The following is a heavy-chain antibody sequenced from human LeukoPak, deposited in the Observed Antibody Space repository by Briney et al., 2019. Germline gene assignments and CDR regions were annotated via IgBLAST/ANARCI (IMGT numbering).Heavy chain of an antibody. V-gene: IGHV4-34*01. CDR1: GGSFSGYY. CDR2: INHSGST. D-gene: IGHD3-3*01. Sequence: SETLSLTCAVYGGSFSGYYWGWIRQPPGKGLEWIGEINHSGSTNYNPSLKSRVTISVDTSKNQFSLKLSSVTAADTAVYYCARSSGYTNWFDPWGQGTLVTVSS. J-gene: IGHJ5*02. CDR3: ARSSGYTNWFDP.